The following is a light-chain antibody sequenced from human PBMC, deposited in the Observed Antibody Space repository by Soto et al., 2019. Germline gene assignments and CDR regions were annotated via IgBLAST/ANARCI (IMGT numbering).Light chain of an antibody. V-gene: IGKV3-20*01. J-gene: IGKJ2*01. CDR2: ATS. Sequence: IVLTQSPGTLSLSPGERATLSCRTSQSVSTAHLAWYRQRPGQTPKLLIYATSKRAAGTPDRFSGGGTGTDFTRTISRLEPEDVAMYYCQHYGWSPQFGQGTKLEI. CDR1: QSVSTAH. CDR3: QHYGWSPQ.